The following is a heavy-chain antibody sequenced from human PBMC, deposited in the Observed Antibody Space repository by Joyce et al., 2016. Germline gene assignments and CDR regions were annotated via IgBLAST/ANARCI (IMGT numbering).Heavy chain of an antibody. CDR2: LSDSGATT. V-gene: IGHV3-23*01. Sequence: VQLLESGGGLVQPGGSLRLSCAASGLTFMNFAMSWVRQAPGKGLEWVSALSDSGATTYSADSVKGRFTISRDNSKNTLYLQMNSLRAEDTAVYYCAKFPCSSTSCYGEIDYWGQGTLVTVSS. CDR3: AKFPCSSTSCYGEIDY. J-gene: IGHJ4*02. D-gene: IGHD2-2*01. CDR1: GLTFMNFA.